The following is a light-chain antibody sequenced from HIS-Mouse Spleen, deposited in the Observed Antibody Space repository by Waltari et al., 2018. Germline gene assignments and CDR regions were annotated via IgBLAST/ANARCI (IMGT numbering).Light chain of an antibody. CDR3: AAWDDSLSGPV. J-gene: IGLJ3*02. CDR1: SSNIGSNY. CDR2: RNN. V-gene: IGLV1-47*01. Sequence: QSVLTQPPSASGTPGQRVTISCSGSSSNIGSNYVYWYQQLPGTAPKLLIYRNNRLPSGVPDRIAGSKSCTSASLAISGLRSEDEADYYCAAWDDSLSGPVFGGGTKLTVL.